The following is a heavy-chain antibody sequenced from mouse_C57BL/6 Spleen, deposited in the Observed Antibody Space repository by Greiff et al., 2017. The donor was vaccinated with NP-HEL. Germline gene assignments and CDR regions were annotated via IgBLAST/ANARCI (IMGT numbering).Heavy chain of an antibody. J-gene: IGHJ2*01. V-gene: IGHV3-2*02. CDR2: ISYSGSA. Sequence: DVQLQESGPGLVKPSQSLSLTCTVTGYSITSGYGWNWIRQFPGNKLEWMGYISYSGSANYNPSLKSRISITRDTSKNQFFLQLNSVTTEDTATYYCARTARIKYWGQGTTLTVSS. CDR3: ARTARIKY. D-gene: IGHD1-2*01. CDR1: GYSITSGYG.